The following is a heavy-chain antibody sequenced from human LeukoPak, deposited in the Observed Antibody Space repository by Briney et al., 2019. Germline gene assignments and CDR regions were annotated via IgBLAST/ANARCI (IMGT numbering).Heavy chain of an antibody. V-gene: IGHV4-39*01. D-gene: IGHD5-12*01. J-gene: IGHJ4*02. CDR2: IYYSGST. CDR3: ARVDIGAGTEEYYFDY. CDR1: GGSISSSSYY. Sequence: SETLSLTCTVSGGSISSSSYYWGWIRQPPGKGLEWIGSIYYSGSTYYNPSLKSRVTISVDTSKNQISLKLSSVTAADTAVYYCARVDIGAGTEEYYFDYWGQGTLVTVSS.